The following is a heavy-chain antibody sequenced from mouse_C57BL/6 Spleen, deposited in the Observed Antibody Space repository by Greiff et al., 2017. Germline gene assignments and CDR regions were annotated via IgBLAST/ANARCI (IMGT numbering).Heavy chain of an antibody. CDR1: GYAFSSSW. D-gene: IGHD1-1*01. CDR3: ARDYGSSYFYFDF. J-gene: IGHJ1*01. Sequence: VQLQQSGPELVKPGASVKISCKASGYAFSSSWMNWVKQRPGKGLEWIGRIYPGDGDTNYNVKFKGKATLTADNSSSTAYMQLISLTSEDSAVYFCARDYGSSYFYFDFWGPGTTVTVSS. V-gene: IGHV1-82*01. CDR2: IYPGDGDT.